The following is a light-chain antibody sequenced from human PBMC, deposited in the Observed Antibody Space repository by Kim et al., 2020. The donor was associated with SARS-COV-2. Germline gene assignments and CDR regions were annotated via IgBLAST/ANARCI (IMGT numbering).Light chain of an antibody. J-gene: IGLJ2*01. Sequence: QSITISCTGTSSDVGGYNYVSWYHNHPGKAPTLMIYDVSNRPSGVSNRFSGSKSGNTASLTISGLQAEDEADYYCSSYTSSSTLVVFGGGTQLTVL. CDR3: SSYTSSSTLVV. V-gene: IGLV2-14*03. CDR1: SSDVGGYNY. CDR2: DVS.